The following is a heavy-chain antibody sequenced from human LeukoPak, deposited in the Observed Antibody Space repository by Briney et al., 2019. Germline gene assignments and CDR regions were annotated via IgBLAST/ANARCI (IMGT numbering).Heavy chain of an antibody. Sequence: SETLSLTCTVSGGFISSGYYYWTWIRQPAGKALEWIGRIYTSGNTNYKPSLESRVTISLDTSKKQFSLKLSSVTAADTAVYYCARGTYNSPFAYWGQGTLVTVSS. CDR3: ARGTYNSPFAY. V-gene: IGHV4-61*02. CDR1: GGFISSGYYY. D-gene: IGHD1-20*01. CDR2: IYTSGNT. J-gene: IGHJ4*02.